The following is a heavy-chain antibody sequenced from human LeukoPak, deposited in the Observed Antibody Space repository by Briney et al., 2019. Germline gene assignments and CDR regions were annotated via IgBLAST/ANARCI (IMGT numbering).Heavy chain of an antibody. CDR3: ARGPIFWSGYFQGDYYYGMDV. Sequence: ASVKVSCKASGYTLTSYDINWVRQATGQGLEWMGWVNPNSDNTGYAQKFQGRVTMTRNTSISTAYMELSSLRSEDTAVYYCARGPIFWSGYFQGDYYYGMDVWGQRTTVTVSS. CDR1: GYTLTSYD. D-gene: IGHD3-3*01. CDR2: VNPNSDNT. J-gene: IGHJ6*02. V-gene: IGHV1-8*01.